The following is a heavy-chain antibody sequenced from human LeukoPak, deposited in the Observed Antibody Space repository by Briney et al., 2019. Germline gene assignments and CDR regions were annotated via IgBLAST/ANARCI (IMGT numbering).Heavy chain of an antibody. J-gene: IGHJ4*02. D-gene: IGHD2-2*01. CDR1: GGSISSYY. Sequence: SETLSLTCTVSGGSISSYYWSWIRQPPGKGLEWIWSISYSGSTNYNPSLKSRVTTSMDTSKNRFSLKLSSVTAADTPVYYCARGGSRSYTSSTLDYWGQGTLVTVSS. CDR3: ARGGSRSYTSSTLDY. CDR2: ISYSGST. V-gene: IGHV4-59*01.